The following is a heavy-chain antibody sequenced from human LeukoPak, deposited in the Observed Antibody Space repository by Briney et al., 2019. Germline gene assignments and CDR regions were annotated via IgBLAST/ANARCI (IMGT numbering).Heavy chain of an antibody. D-gene: IGHD3-22*01. CDR2: ISASGGST. CDR3: AKDYYDTSGYPRFDY. Sequence: QPGGSLRLSCAASGFTFSDYAMNWVRQAPGKGLEWVSGISASGGSTYYADSVKGRFTISRDNSKNTLYLQMNSLRAEDTALYYCAKDYYDTSGYPRFDYWGQGTQVTVSS. J-gene: IGHJ4*02. CDR1: GFTFSDYA. V-gene: IGHV3-23*01.